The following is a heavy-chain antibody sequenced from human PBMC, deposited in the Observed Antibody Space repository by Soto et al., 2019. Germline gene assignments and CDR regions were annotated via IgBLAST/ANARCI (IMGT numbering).Heavy chain of an antibody. V-gene: IGHV4-34*01. J-gene: IGHJ6*03. CDR1: GGSFSGYY. CDR2: INHSGST. CDR3: ARGSGVIAARCPSWFLDYYYYYMDV. Sequence: QVQLQQWGAGLLKPSETLYLTCAVYGGSFSGYYWSWIRQPPGKGLEWIGEINHSGSTNYNPSLNSRVTISLDTSKNQLSLKLRSVIAADSAVYYCARGSGVIAARCPSWFLDYYYYYMDVCGKWITVTVSS. D-gene: IGHD6-6*01.